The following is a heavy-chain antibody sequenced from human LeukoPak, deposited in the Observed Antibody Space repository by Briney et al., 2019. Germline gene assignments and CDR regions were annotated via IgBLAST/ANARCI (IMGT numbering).Heavy chain of an antibody. Sequence: ASVKVSCKASGYTFTSYYMHWVRQAPGQGLEWMGWINTNTGNPTYAQGFTGRFVFSLDTSVSTAYLQISSLKAEDTAVYYCARADGTYYDYVWGSYRLGYFDYWGQGTLVTVSS. CDR1: GYTFTSYY. D-gene: IGHD3-16*02. J-gene: IGHJ4*02. V-gene: IGHV7-4-1*02. CDR2: INTNTGNP. CDR3: ARADGTYYDYVWGSYRLGYFDY.